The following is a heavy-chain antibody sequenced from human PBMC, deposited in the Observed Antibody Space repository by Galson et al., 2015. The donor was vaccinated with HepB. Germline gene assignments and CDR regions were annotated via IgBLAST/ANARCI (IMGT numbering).Heavy chain of an antibody. J-gene: IGHJ4*02. CDR3: VRGDGGSYSGGSCYGC. Sequence: SVKVSCKASGYTFTNYDIEWVRQPTGQGLEWMGWMNPNSGNTGYAQKFQGRVTMTRNTSKSTAYMELSSLRSEDTAVYFCVRGDGGSYSGGSCYGCWGQGTLIPVPS. CDR2: MNPNSGNT. CDR1: GYTFTNYD. D-gene: IGHD2-15*01. V-gene: IGHV1-8*01.